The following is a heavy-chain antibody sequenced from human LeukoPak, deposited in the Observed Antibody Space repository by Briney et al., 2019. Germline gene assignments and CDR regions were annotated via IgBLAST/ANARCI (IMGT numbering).Heavy chain of an antibody. Sequence: GGSLRLSCAASGFTFSSYGMHWVRQAPGKGLEWVAVISYDGSNKYYADSVKGRFTISRDNSKNTLYLQMNSLRAEDTAVYYCAKDHVSSWYCFDYWGQGTLVTVSS. V-gene: IGHV3-30*18. CDR2: ISYDGSNK. J-gene: IGHJ4*02. CDR1: GFTFSSYG. CDR3: AKDHVSSWYCFDY. D-gene: IGHD6-13*01.